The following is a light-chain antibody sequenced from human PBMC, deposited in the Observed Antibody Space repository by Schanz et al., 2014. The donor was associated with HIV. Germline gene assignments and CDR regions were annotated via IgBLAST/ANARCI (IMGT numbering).Light chain of an antibody. Sequence: EIVMTQSPATLSVSPGERATLSCRASQSVSRYLAWYQQRPGQAPRLLIYDASNRATGIPARFSGSGSGTEFTLTISSLQSEDFAVYYCQQYDTWPRTFGHGTKVDIK. CDR1: QSVSRY. CDR3: QQYDTWPRT. CDR2: DAS. V-gene: IGKV3D-15*01. J-gene: IGKJ1*01.